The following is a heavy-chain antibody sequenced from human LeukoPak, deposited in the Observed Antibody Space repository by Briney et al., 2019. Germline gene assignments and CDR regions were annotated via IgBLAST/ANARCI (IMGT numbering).Heavy chain of an antibody. D-gene: IGHD4-17*01. Sequence: GVSLRLSCAASGFTFDDHARHWVRQAPGKALEWVSGIAWNSGSMAYADSVRDRFTISRDNAKNSLYLQMNSLRAEGTALYYCAKDIRSKSYGLDYWGQGTLVTVSS. CDR3: AKDIRSKSYGLDY. V-gene: IGHV3-9*01. J-gene: IGHJ4*02. CDR2: IAWNSGSM. CDR1: GFTFDDHA.